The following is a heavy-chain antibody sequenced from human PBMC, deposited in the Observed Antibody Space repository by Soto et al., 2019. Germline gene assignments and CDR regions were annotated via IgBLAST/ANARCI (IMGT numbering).Heavy chain of an antibody. Sequence: EVQLVESGGGLVKPGGSLRLSCAASGFPFTGAWMAWVRQAPGKGLEWLGRIQSNTAGGATDYAAPVRGRFTISRDDATNTLYLQMNSLKTEDTAVYYCGKTVHSDRFFDYWGQGTLVTVSS. D-gene: IGHD1-1*01. CDR1: GFPFTGAW. J-gene: IGHJ4*02. CDR3: GKTVHSDRFFDY. CDR2: IQSNTAGGAT. V-gene: IGHV3-15*01.